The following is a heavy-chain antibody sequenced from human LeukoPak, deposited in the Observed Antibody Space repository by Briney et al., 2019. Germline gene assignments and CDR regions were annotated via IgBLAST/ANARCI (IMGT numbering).Heavy chain of an antibody. J-gene: IGHJ3*02. CDR2: INPSGGST. V-gene: IGHV1-46*01. Sequence: ASVKVSCKASGYTFTNYYIHWVRQAPGQGLECMGIINPSGGSTSYAQKFQGRVTMTRDTSISTAYMELSTLRSDDTAVYYCARGPSHGAFDIWGQGTMVTVSS. CDR1: GYTFTNYY. CDR3: ARGPSHGAFDI.